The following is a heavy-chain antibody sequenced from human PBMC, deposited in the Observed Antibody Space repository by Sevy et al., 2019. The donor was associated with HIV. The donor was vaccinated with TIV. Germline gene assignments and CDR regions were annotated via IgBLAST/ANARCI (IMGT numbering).Heavy chain of an antibody. D-gene: IGHD6-13*01. CDR2: ISAYNGNT. CDR1: GYTFTSYG. CDR3: ARDLSRNRYPGIAAADY. Sequence: ASEKVSCKASGYTFTSYGISWVRQAPGQGLEWMGWISAYNGNTNYAQKLQGRVTMTTDTSTSTAYMELRSLRSDDTAVYYCARDLSRNRYPGIAAADYWGQGTLVTVSS. J-gene: IGHJ4*02. V-gene: IGHV1-18*04.